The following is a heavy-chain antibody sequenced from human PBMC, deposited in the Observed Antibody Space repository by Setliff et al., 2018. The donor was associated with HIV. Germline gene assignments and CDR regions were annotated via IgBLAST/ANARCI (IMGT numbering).Heavy chain of an antibody. J-gene: IGHJ4*02. D-gene: IGHD3-16*01. CDR2: VNHSGNT. CDR1: GGSFSGYY. V-gene: IGHV4-34*01. CDR3: ARRPPYWGFDF. Sequence: SETLSLTCAVYGGSFSGYYWNWIRQPPGKGLEWIGEVNHSGNTHYNPSVKSRVTISVDTSKNQFSLKLRSVTAADTAVYYCARRPPYWGFDFWGQGTLVTVSS.